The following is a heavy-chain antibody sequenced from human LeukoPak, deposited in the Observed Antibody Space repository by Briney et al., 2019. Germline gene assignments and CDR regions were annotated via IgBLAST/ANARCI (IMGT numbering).Heavy chain of an antibody. D-gene: IGHD3-16*01. CDR2: IYHSGST. Sequence: SETLSLTCTVSGYSISSGYYWGWIRQPPGKGLEWIGSIYHSGSTYYNPSLKSRVTISVDTSKNQFSLKLSSVMAADTAVYYCARARGMGTLDYWGQGTLVTVSS. J-gene: IGHJ4*02. V-gene: IGHV4-38-2*02. CDR3: ARARGMGTLDY. CDR1: GYSISSGYY.